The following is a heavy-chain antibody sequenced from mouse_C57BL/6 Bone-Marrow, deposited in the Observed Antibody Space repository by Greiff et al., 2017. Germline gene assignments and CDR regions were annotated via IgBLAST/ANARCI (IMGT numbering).Heavy chain of an antibody. CDR2: IDPETGGT. CDR3: TMWRLQRRGYYAVDY. CDR1: GYTFTDYE. D-gene: IGHD1-1*01. V-gene: IGHV1-15*01. Sequence: VQLQQSGAELVRPGASVTLSCTASGYTFTDYEMHWVKPTPVHGLEWIGAIDPETGGTAYTQKFKGKAILTADKSSSTAYMELRSLTSENSAVYYCTMWRLQRRGYYAVDYWGQGTSVTVSS. J-gene: IGHJ4*01.